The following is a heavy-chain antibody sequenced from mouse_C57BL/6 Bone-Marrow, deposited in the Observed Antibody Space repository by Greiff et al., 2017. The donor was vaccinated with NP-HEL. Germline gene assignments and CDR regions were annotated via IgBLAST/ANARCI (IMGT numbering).Heavy chain of an antibody. CDR3: ARNDYDWVDY. Sequence: EVKLMESGPELVKPGASVKISCKASGYSFTGYYMNWVKQSPEKSLEWIGEINPSTGGTTYNQKFKAKATLTVDKSSSTAYMQLKSLTSEDSAVYYCARNDYDWVDYWGQGTSVTVSS. J-gene: IGHJ4*01. V-gene: IGHV1-42*01. CDR1: GYSFTGYY. CDR2: INPSTGGT. D-gene: IGHD1-1*01.